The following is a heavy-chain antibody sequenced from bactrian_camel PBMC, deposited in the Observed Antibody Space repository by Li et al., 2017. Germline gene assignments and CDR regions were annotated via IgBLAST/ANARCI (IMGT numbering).Heavy chain of an antibody. V-gene: IGHV3S40*01. D-gene: IGHD5*01. CDR2: ITTDGVGVA. J-gene: IGHJ6*01. Sequence: VQLVESGGGSVQVGGSLKLTCKFSGYITSTCGMSWYRQAPGKEREWVSTITTDGVGVATYADSVKGRFTISRDNGENTVYLQMNNLRLGDTAVYYCAADPRRPMTVYQALGVGKEDFGYWGQGTQVTVS. CDR1: GYITSTCG. CDR3: AADPRRPMTVYQALGVGKEDFGY.